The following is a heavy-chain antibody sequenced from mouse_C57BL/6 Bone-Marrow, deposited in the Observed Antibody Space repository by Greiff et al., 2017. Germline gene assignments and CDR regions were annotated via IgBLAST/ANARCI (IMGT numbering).Heavy chain of an antibody. J-gene: IGHJ1*03. CDR2: IYPGSGST. CDR3: ARPYYSNYWYFDV. CDR1: GYTFTSYW. D-gene: IGHD2-5*01. V-gene: IGHV1-55*01. Sequence: VQRVESGAELVKPGASVQMSCKASGYTFTSYWITWVKQRPGQGLEWIGDIYPGSGSTNYNEKFKSKATLTVDTSSSTAYMQLSSLTSEDSAVYYCARPYYSNYWYFDVWGTGTTVTVSA.